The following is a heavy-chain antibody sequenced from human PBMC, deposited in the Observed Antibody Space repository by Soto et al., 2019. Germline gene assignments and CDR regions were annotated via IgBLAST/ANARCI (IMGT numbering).Heavy chain of an antibody. CDR2: IKSKTDGGTT. D-gene: IGHD3-3*01. Sequence: PGASLRLSCAASGCTFSNAWMSWVRQAPGKGLEWVGRIKSKTDGGTTDYAAPVKGRFTISRDDSKNTLYLQMNSLKTEDTAVYYCTTLHPAYYDFWSGSMDVWGKRT. V-gene: IGHV3-15*01. J-gene: IGHJ6*03. CDR3: TTLHPAYYDFWSGSMDV. CDR1: GCTFSNAW.